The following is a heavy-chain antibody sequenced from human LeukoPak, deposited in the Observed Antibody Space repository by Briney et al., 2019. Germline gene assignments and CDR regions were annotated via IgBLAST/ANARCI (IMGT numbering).Heavy chain of an antibody. CDR3: ARDYRSIAAAGTVQYYYCYGMDV. J-gene: IGHJ6*02. CDR1: GYTFTSYG. Sequence: GASVKVSCKASGYTFTSYGISWVRQAPGQGLEWMGWISAYNGNTNYAQKLQGRVTMTTDTSTSTAYMELRSLRSDDTAVYYCARDYRSIAAAGTVQYYYCYGMDVWGQGTTVTVSS. D-gene: IGHD6-13*01. CDR2: ISAYNGNT. V-gene: IGHV1-18*01.